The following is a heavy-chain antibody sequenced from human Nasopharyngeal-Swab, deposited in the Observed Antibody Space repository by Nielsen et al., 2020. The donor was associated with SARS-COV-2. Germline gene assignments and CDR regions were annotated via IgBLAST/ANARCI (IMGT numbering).Heavy chain of an antibody. Sequence: VRQAPGKGLEWVSGISWNSGSIGYADSVKGRSTISRDNAKNSLYLQMNSLRAEDTALYYCAKAAVAGTYYYYYMDVWGKGTTVTVSS. D-gene: IGHD6-19*01. CDR3: AKAAVAGTYYYYYMDV. V-gene: IGHV3-9*01. J-gene: IGHJ6*03. CDR2: ISWNSGSI.